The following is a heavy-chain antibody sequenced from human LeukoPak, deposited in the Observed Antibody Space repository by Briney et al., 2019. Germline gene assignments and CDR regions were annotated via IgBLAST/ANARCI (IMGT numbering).Heavy chain of an antibody. CDR3: ARAPRLRYFDWDYYYGMDV. J-gene: IGHJ6*02. D-gene: IGHD3-9*01. V-gene: IGHV1-2*06. CDR1: GYTFTSYD. Sequence: ASVKVSCKASGYTFTSYDINWVRQATGQGLEWMGRINPNSGGTNYAQKFQGRVTMTRDTSISTAYMELSRLRSDDTAVYYCARAPRLRYFDWDYYYGMDVWGQGTTVTVSS. CDR2: INPNSGGT.